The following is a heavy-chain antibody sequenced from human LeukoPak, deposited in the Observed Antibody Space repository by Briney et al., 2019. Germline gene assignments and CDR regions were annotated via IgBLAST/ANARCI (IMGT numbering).Heavy chain of an antibody. CDR1: GFIFSSYA. CDR3: AKEIWPTVTTPGHTHFDY. J-gene: IGHJ4*02. D-gene: IGHD4-17*01. Sequence: PGGSLRLSCPASGFIFSSYAMHWARQAPGKGLEWVAVISYDGGSKYYADSVKGRFTISRDNSKNTLCLQMNSLRAEDTAVYYCAKEIWPTVTTPGHTHFDYWGQGTLVTVSS. CDR2: ISYDGGSK. V-gene: IGHV3-30*04.